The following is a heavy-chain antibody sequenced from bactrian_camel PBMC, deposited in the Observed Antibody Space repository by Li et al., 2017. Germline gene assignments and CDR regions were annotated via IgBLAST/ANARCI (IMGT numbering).Heavy chain of an antibody. V-gene: IGHV3S55*01. CDR1: GLTYDSYC. J-gene: IGHJ6*01. D-gene: IGHD3*01. Sequence: VQLVESGGGSVQAGGSLRLSCVASGLTYDSYCVAWFRQGLGKEREAVAVIDSDNTTTYTGSVKGRFGISRDNAMSTLFLQMDNLKPEDTAMYYCATMGAMPAAKALGVRSRRFGYWGQGTQVTVS. CDR2: IDSDNTT. CDR3: ATMGAMPAAKALGVRSRRFGY.